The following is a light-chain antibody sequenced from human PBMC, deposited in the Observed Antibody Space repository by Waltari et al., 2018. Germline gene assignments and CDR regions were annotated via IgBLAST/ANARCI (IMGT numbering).Light chain of an antibody. CDR1: QSVSSY. J-gene: IGKJ4*01. CDR2: DAS. V-gene: IGKV3-11*01. Sequence: EIVLTQSPATLSLSPGERATISCRASQSVSSYFAWYQQRPGQAPRLLIYDASNRATGIPARFSGSGSETDFTLTSSSLEPEDFAVYDCQQRSNWPLTFGGGTKVEIK. CDR3: QQRSNWPLT.